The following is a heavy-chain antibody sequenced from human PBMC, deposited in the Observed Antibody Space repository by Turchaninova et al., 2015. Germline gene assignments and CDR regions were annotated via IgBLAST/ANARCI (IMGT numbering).Heavy chain of an antibody. CDR3: IGGYLGF. V-gene: IGHV3-15*01. J-gene: IGHJ4*02. D-gene: IGHD5-12*01. CDR2: IQTKNDAETT. CDR1: GFTFMHAW. Sequence: EVRVVESGGGLVGRGGALRLSGVAWGFTFMHAWGGWARQGPGRGLEVVGQIQTKNDAETTNNAVPVTGRFIISRDDSKNTVYLQMNSLKTDATAVYYCIGGYLGFWGQGVPVTVSS.